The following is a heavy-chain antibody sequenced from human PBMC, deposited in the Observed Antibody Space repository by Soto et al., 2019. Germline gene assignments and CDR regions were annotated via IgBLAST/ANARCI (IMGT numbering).Heavy chain of an antibody. CDR3: ARVRGGYANFDY. CDR2: INHSGST. V-gene: IGHV4-34*01. J-gene: IGHJ4*02. D-gene: IGHD5-12*01. CDR1: GGSFSGYY. Sequence: SETLSLTCAVYGGSFSGYYWSRIRQPPGKGLEWIGEINHSGSTNYNPSLKSRVTISVDTSKNQFSLKLSSVTAADTAVYYCARVRGGYANFDYWGQGTLVTSPQ.